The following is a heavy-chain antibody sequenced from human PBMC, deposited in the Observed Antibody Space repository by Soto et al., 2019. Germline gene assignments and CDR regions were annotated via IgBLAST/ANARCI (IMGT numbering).Heavy chain of an antibody. CDR1: GFTVSSSY. J-gene: IGHJ3*02. D-gene: IGHD6-19*01. CDR3: ARDGLGRASSGWSNTFDI. CDR2: IYSGGST. V-gene: IGHV3-66*01. Sequence: GGSLRLSCAASGFTVSSSYMSWVRQAPGKGLEWVSVIYSGGSTYYAASVKGRFTISRGNSKNTLYLQMNSLRAEDTAVYYCARDGLGRASSGWSNTFDIWGQGTMVTVSS.